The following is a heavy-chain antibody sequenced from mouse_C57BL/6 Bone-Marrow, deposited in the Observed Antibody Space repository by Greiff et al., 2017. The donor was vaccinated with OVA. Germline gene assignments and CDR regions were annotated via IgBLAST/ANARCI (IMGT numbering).Heavy chain of an antibody. CDR3: ASPPLLFYFDY. CDR2: INYDGSST. D-gene: IGHD1-1*01. J-gene: IGHJ2*01. Sequence: EVMLVESEGGLVQPGSSMKLSCTASGFTFSDYYMAWVRQVPEKGLEWVANINYDGSSTYYLDSLKSRFIISRDNAKNILYLQMSSLKSEDTATYYCASPPLLFYFDYWGQGTTLTVSS. CDR1: GFTFSDYY. V-gene: IGHV5-16*01.